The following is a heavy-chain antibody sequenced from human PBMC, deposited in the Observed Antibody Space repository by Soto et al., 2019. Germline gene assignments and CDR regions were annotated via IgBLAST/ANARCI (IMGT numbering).Heavy chain of an antibody. J-gene: IGHJ4*02. CDR3: ARAETSGIHYFDY. V-gene: IGHV4-59*02. D-gene: IGHD6-13*01. CDR2: VYYSGST. CDR1: VDSVNSYY. Sequence: SETLSLTCTFTVDSVNSYYWSCMRHPPGKGLECMGYVYYSGSTNYNPSLKSRVTISVDTSKNQISLRLKSVTAADTAVYYCARAETSGIHYFDYWGQGSLVTVS.